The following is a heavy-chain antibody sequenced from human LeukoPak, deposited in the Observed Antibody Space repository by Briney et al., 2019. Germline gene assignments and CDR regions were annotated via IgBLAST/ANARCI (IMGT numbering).Heavy chain of an antibody. CDR2: INQDGNEK. J-gene: IGHJ4*02. Sequence: GGSLRLSCAALTLTLRAYWMSWVRQAPGKGLEWVANINQDGNEKDYVDSVKGRFTISRDNARNSLYLQMNTLRAEDTAVYFCAILRYTYGKNFDYWGQGALVTVSS. CDR3: AILRYTYGKNFDY. D-gene: IGHD5-18*01. CDR1: TLTLRAYW. V-gene: IGHV3-7*01.